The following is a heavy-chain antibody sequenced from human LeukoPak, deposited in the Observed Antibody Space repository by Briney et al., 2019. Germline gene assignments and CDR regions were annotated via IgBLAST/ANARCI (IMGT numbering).Heavy chain of an antibody. J-gene: IGHJ4*02. CDR1: GFTFSSYW. Sequence: GGSLRLSCAASGFTFSSYWMSWVRQAPGKGLEWVANIKQDGSVKQYVDSVKGRFTISRDNAENSLYLQMDSLRAEDTAVYYCAKFSRATDSYWGRGTLVTVSS. CDR2: IKQDGSVK. D-gene: IGHD2-15*01. CDR3: AKFSRATDSY. V-gene: IGHV3-7*01.